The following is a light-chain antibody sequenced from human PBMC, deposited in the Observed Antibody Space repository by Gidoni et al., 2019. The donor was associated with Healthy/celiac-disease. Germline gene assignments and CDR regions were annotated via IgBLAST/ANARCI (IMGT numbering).Light chain of an antibody. Sequence: AIQLTQSPSSLSASVGDRVTITCRASHGISSALAWYQQKPGKAPKLLIYDASSLASGVPSRFSGSGSGTDFTLTISRLQPEDFATYYCQPCNSYPPTFGQGTKVEIK. CDR1: HGISSA. J-gene: IGKJ1*01. V-gene: IGKV1-13*02. CDR3: QPCNSYPPT. CDR2: DAS.